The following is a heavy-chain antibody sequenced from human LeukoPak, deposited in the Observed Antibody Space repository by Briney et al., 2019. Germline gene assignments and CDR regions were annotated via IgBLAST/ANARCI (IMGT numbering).Heavy chain of an antibody. J-gene: IGHJ4*02. Sequence: SGTLSLTCGVSGVPVINTNWWTWVRQPPGKGLEWIGEVHLDGRTNYNPSLESRLTMSVDVSENQVSLKLTSVTAADTAVYYCAREGGFYRPLDYSGQGTLVTVSS. CDR2: VHLDGRT. CDR1: GVPVINTNW. D-gene: IGHD3-3*01. CDR3: AREGGFYRPLDY. V-gene: IGHV4-4*02.